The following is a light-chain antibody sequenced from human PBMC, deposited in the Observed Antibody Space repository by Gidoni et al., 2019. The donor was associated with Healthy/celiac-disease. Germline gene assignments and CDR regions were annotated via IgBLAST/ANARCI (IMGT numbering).Light chain of an antibody. V-gene: IGKV1-39*01. CDR1: QSISSY. CDR3: QQSYSTPRVT. Sequence: DIQLTQSPSSLSASVGDSVTITCRASQSISSYLNWYQQKPGKAPKLLIYAASSLQSGVPSRFSGSGSGTDFTRTISSLQPEDFATYYCQQSYSTPRVTFGPGTKVDIK. J-gene: IGKJ3*01. CDR2: AAS.